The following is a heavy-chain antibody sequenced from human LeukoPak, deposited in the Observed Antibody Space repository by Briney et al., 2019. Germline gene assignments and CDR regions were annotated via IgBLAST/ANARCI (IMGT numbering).Heavy chain of an antibody. V-gene: IGHV3-9*01. J-gene: IGHJ4*02. CDR3: AQGEVGSSWYYSFDY. CDR2: ISWNSGSI. D-gene: IGHD6-13*01. Sequence: GGSLRLCCAASGFTFDDYAMHWVRHAPGKGLEWVSGISWNSGSIGYADSVKGRFTISRDNAKNSLYLQMNSLRAEDTALYYCAQGEVGSSWYYSFDYWGQGTLVTVSS. CDR1: GFTFDDYA.